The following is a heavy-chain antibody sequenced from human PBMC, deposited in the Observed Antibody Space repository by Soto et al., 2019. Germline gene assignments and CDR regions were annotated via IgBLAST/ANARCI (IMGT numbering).Heavy chain of an antibody. Sequence: QVQLVQSGAEVKKPGASVKVSCKASGYTFTSYAMHWVRQAPGQRLEWMGWINAGNGNTKYSQKFQGRVTITRDTSASTAYMELSSLRSEDTAVYYCANECGDDFWSGGMDVWGQGTTVTVSS. CDR2: INAGNGNT. CDR3: ANECGDDFWSGGMDV. J-gene: IGHJ6*02. V-gene: IGHV1-3*01. CDR1: GYTFTSYA. D-gene: IGHD3-3*01.